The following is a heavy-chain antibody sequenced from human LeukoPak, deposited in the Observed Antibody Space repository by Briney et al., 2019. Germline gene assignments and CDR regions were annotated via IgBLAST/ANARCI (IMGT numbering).Heavy chain of an antibody. CDR2: ISAYNGNT. D-gene: IGHD2-2*01. V-gene: IGHV1-18*01. Sequence: ASVKVSCKASGYTFTSYGISWVRQAPGQGLEWMGWISAYNGNTNYAQKLQGRVTMTTDTSTRTAYMELRSLRSDDTAVYYCASRYCSSTSCYLRANDAFDIWGQGTMVTVSS. CDR3: ASRYCSSTSCYLRANDAFDI. J-gene: IGHJ3*02. CDR1: GYTFTSYG.